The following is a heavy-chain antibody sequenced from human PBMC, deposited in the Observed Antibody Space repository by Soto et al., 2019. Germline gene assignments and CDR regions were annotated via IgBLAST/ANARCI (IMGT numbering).Heavy chain of an antibody. V-gene: IGHV2-70*11. D-gene: IGHD6-13*01. CDR2: IDWDDDK. J-gene: IGHJ3*02. Sequence: SGPTLVNPTQTLTLTCTFSGFSLSTSGMCVSWIRQPPGKALEWLARIDWDDDKYYSTSLKTRLTISKDTSKNQVVLTMTNMDPVDTATYYCARTLSSPGNHDAFDIWGQGTMVTVSS. CDR1: GFSLSTSGMC. CDR3: ARTLSSPGNHDAFDI.